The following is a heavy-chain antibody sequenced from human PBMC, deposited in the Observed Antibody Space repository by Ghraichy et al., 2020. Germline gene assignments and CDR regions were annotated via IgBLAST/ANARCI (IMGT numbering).Heavy chain of an antibody. Sequence: GGSLRLSCAASGFTFSSYAMSWVRQAPGKGLEWVSAISGSGGSTYYADSVKGRFTISRDNSKNTLYLQMNSLRAEDTAVYYCAKKGRGDVVVVAATQRGYFDYWGQGTLVTVSS. D-gene: IGHD2-15*01. CDR2: ISGSGGST. CDR3: AKKGRGDVVVVAATQRGYFDY. V-gene: IGHV3-23*01. CDR1: GFTFSSYA. J-gene: IGHJ4*02.